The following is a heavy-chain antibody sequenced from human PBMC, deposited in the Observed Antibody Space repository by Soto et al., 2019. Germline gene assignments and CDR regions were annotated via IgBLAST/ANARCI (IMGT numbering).Heavy chain of an antibody. D-gene: IGHD7-27*01. V-gene: IGHV1-3*01. CDR2: INAVNGNT. J-gene: IGHJ3*02. Sequence: ASVKVSCKASGYTFTSYAMHWVRQAPGQRLEWMGWINAVNGNTKYSQKFQGRVTITRDTAASTAYMELSRLRSEDTAVYYCARDRVANWGPMGAFDIWGQGTMVTVSS. CDR1: GYTFTSYA. CDR3: ARDRVANWGPMGAFDI.